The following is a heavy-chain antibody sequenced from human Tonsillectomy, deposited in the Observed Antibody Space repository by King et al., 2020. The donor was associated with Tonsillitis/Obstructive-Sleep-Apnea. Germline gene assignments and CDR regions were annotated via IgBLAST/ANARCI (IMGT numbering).Heavy chain of an antibody. CDR1: GFTFSSYS. D-gene: IGHD6-6*01. CDR3: ARHRPSSSSPARVFYI. Sequence: EGQLVQSGGGLVKPGGSLRLSCAASGFTFSSYSMNWVRQAPGKGLEWVSSISSSSTYINYADSMKGRFTISRDNAKNSLYLQMNGLRAEDTAVYFCARHRPSSSSPARVFYIWGQGKMVTVSS. V-gene: IGHV3-21*01. CDR2: ISSSSTYI. J-gene: IGHJ3*02.